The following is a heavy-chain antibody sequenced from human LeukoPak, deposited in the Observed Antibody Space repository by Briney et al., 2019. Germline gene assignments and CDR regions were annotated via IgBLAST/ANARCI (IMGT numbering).Heavy chain of an antibody. V-gene: IGHV1-46*01. D-gene: IGHD3-22*01. CDR2: INPSGGST. Sequence: ASVKVSCKASGYTFTSYYMHWVRQAPGQGLEWMGIINPSGGSTSYAQKFQGRVTMTRDTSTSTVYMELSSVTAADTAVYYCVRHMTYDSSAYLDYWGQGILVTVSS. J-gene: IGHJ4*02. CDR3: VRHMTYDSSAYLDY. CDR1: GYTFTSYY.